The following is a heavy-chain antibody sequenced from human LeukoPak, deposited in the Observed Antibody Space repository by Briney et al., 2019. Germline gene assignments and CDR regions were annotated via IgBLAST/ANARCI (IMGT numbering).Heavy chain of an antibody. CDR2: ISGSGGTT. V-gene: IGHV3-23*01. CDR1: AFTVSSYA. J-gene: IGHJ4*02. D-gene: IGHD7-27*01. CDR3: AKRSTGV. Sequence: PGGSLRLSCAASAFTVSSYAMSWVRQAPGKGLEWVSLISGSGGTTYYADSVKGRFTISRDNSENTLYLQMNSLKDEDTAVYYCAKRSTGVWGQGTLVTVSS.